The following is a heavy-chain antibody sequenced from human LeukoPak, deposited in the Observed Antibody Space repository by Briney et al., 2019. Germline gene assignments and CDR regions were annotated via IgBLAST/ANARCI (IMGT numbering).Heavy chain of an antibody. J-gene: IGHJ4*02. CDR1: GFTFSSYA. CDR2: ISGSGGST. CDR3: ARETIYYDILTGYYTGNEFDY. V-gene: IGHV3-23*01. D-gene: IGHD3-9*01. Sequence: GGSLRLSCAASGFTFSSYAMSWVRQAPGKGLEWVSAISGSGGSTYYADSVKGRFTISRDNSKNTLYLQMNSLRAEDTAVYYCARETIYYDILTGYYTGNEFDYWGQGTLVTVSS.